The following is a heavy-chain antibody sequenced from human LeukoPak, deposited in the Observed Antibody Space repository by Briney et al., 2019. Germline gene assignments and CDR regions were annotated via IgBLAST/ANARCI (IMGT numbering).Heavy chain of an antibody. CDR3: ARVIRTFDMEGDAFDI. D-gene: IGHD2/OR15-2a*01. V-gene: IGHV1-24*01. Sequence: GASVKVSCKVSGYTLTELSMHWVRQAPGKGLEWMGGFDPEDGETIYAQKFQGRVTMTEDTSTDTAYMELSSLRSEDTAVYYCARVIRTFDMEGDAFDIWGQGTMVTVSS. J-gene: IGHJ3*02. CDR2: FDPEDGET. CDR1: GYTLTELS.